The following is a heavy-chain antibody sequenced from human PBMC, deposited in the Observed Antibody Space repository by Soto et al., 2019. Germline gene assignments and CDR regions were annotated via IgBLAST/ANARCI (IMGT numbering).Heavy chain of an antibody. Sequence: QVQLVESGGGVVQPGRSLRLSCAASGFTFSNYGMHWVRQAPGKGLEWVAVISYDGSNKYYADSVKGRFTISRDNSKNTLYLQMNSLRVEEMAVYYCAKDRSRATGTMDYWGQGTLVTVSS. CDR2: ISYDGSNK. CDR3: AKDRSRATGTMDY. V-gene: IGHV3-30*18. J-gene: IGHJ4*02. CDR1: GFTFSNYG.